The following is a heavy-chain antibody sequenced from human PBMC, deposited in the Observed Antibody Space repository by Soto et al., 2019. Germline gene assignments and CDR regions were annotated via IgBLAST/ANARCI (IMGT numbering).Heavy chain of an antibody. CDR3: ARSYYDFWSGYDYYYGIDV. Sequence: QVQLVESGGGVFQPGRSLRLSCAASGFTFSSYGMHWVRQAPGKGLEWVAVIWYDGSNKYYADSVKGRFTISRDNSKNTLYLQMNSLRAEDTAVYYCARSYYDFWSGYDYYYGIDVWGQGTTVTVSS. D-gene: IGHD3-3*01. J-gene: IGHJ6*02. CDR2: IWYDGSNK. V-gene: IGHV3-33*01. CDR1: GFTFSSYG.